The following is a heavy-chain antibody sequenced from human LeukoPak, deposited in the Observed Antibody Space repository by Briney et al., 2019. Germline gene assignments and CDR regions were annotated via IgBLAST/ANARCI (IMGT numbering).Heavy chain of an antibody. CDR3: VVAAAGNYFDY. D-gene: IGHD6-13*01. CDR1: GGTFSSYA. J-gene: IGHJ4*02. V-gene: IGHV1-69*06. CDR2: IIPIFGTA. Sequence: PRASVKVSCKAPGGTFSSYAISWVRQAPGQGLEWMGGIIPIFGTANYAQKFQGRVTITADKSTSTAYMELSSLRSEDTAVYYCVVAAAGNYFDYWGQGTLVTVSS.